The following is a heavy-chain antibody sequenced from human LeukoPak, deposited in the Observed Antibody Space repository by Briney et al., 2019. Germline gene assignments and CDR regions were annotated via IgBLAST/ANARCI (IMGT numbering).Heavy chain of an antibody. CDR2: IYYSGST. D-gene: IGHD3-10*01. Sequence: PSETLSLTCTVSGGSISSYYWSWIRQPPGKGLEWIGYIYYSGSTNYNPSLKSRVTISVDTSKDQFSLKLSSVTAADTAVYYCARGGFQRTYYYYYYMDVWGKGTTVTISS. CDR1: GGSISSYY. V-gene: IGHV4-59*01. CDR3: ARGGFQRTYYYYYYMDV. J-gene: IGHJ6*03.